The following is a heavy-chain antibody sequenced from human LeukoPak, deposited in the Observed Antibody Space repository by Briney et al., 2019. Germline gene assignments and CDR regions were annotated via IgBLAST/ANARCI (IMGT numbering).Heavy chain of an antibody. CDR1: GFTFSGCG. CDR2: IWYDGRDK. J-gene: IGHJ4*02. CDR3: AKDPYSYGSYFDY. D-gene: IGHD5-18*01. V-gene: IGHV3-30*02. Sequence: AGGSLRLSCAASGFTFSGCGMHWVRQAPGKGLEWVAFIWYDGRDKCYADSVKGRFTISRDNSKNTLYLQMNSLRAEDTAMYYCAKDPYSYGSYFDYWGQGTLVTVSS.